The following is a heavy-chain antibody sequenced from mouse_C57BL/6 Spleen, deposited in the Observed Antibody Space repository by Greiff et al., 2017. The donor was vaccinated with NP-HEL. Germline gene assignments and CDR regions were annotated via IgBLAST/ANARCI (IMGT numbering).Heavy chain of an antibody. CDR2: ISSGSSTI. CDR1: GFTFSDYG. V-gene: IGHV5-17*01. CDR3: ARRSRAGSSHWYFDV. J-gene: IGHJ1*03. D-gene: IGHD1-1*01. Sequence: EVKLMESGGGLVKPGGSLKLSCAASGFTFSDYGMHWVRQAPEKGLEWVAYISSGSSTIYYADTVKGRFTISRDNAKNTLFLQMTSLRSEDTAMYYCARRSRAGSSHWYFDVWGTGTTVTVSS.